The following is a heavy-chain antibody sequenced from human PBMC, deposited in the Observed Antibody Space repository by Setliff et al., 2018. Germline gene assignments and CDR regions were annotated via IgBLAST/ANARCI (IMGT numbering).Heavy chain of an antibody. Sequence: LSLTCTVSGGSISSHYWSWIRQPPGKGLEWIGYIYYRGSTNYNPSPKSRVTISVDTSKNQFSLKLTSVTAADTAVYYCARGGYNWNYNNWFDPWGQGTLVTVSS. CDR2: IYYRGST. CDR1: GGSISSHY. D-gene: IGHD1-7*01. J-gene: IGHJ5*02. V-gene: IGHV4-59*08. CDR3: ARGGYNWNYNNWFDP.